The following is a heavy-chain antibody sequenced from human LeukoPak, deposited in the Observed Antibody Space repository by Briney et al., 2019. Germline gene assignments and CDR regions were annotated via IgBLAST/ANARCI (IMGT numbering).Heavy chain of an antibody. J-gene: IGHJ5*02. CDR1: GFTFRSYW. CDR3: ARDREKWFDP. Sequence: PGGSLRLSCVASGFTFRSYWMHWVRQAPGKGLVWVSRIDSDGSSTNYADSVKGRFTISRDNAKNTLYLQINSLRAEDTAVYFCARDREKWFDPWGQGTLVTVTS. CDR2: IDSDGSST. V-gene: IGHV3-74*01.